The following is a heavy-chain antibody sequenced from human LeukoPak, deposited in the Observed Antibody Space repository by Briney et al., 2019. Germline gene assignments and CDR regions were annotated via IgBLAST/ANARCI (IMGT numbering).Heavy chain of an antibody. CDR1: GFTFSSYA. CDR2: ISGSGGST. CDR3: TRDQTTVTTRRFDC. Sequence: GGSLRLSCAASGFTFSSYAMSWVRQAPGKGLEWVSAISGSGGSTYYADSVKGRFTISRDNSKNTLYLQMNSLRAEDTAVYYCTRDQTTVTTRRFDCWGQGTLVTVSS. J-gene: IGHJ4*02. D-gene: IGHD4-17*01. V-gene: IGHV3-23*01.